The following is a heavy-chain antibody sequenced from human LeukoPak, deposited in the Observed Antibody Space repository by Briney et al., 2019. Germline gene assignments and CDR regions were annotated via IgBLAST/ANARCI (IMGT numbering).Heavy chain of an antibody. J-gene: IGHJ4*02. CDR3: AKGFTGMDF. V-gene: IGHV3-30*18. D-gene: IGHD3-16*01. CDR1: GFTFSSYG. CDR2: ISYDGSNN. Sequence: GGSLRLSCAASGFTFSSYGMHWVRQAPGKGLEWVAVISYDGSNNYYADSVKGRFSISRDNSRNTLYLQMNGLRAEDTAVYYCAKGFTGMDFWGPGSLCTVSS.